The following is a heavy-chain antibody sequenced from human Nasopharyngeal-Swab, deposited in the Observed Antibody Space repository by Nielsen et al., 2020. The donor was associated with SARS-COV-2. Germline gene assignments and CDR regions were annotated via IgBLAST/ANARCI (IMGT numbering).Heavy chain of an antibody. V-gene: IGHV4-31*03. J-gene: IGHJ2*01. Sequence: SETLSLTCTVSGGSVDSGGQYWSWIRQHPGKSLECIGYIHYNGKTYYTPSLKSRVNISMDKYKNEFSLKLDHVTAADTAVYYCARREAGVTGGPFDIWGRGTLVTVSS. D-gene: IGHD3-3*01. CDR1: GGSVDSGGQY. CDR2: IHYNGKT. CDR3: ARREAGVTGGPFDI.